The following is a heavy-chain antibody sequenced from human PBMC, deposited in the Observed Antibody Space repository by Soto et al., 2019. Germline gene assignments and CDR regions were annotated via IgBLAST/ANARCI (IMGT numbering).Heavy chain of an antibody. D-gene: IGHD6-19*01. CDR2: ISGSGGST. Sequence: GGSLRLSCAASGFTFSSYAMSWVRQAPGKGLEWVSAISGSGGSTYYADSVKGRFTISRDNSKNTLYLQMNSLRAEDTAVYYCRGAPRSSAYFDYWGQGTLVTVSS. CDR1: GFTFSSYA. J-gene: IGHJ4*02. V-gene: IGHV3-23*01. CDR3: RGAPRSSAYFDY.